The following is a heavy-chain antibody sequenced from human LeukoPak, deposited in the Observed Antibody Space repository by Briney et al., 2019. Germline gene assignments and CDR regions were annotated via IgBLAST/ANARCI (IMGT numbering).Heavy chain of an antibody. V-gene: IGHV4-61*01. CDR2: IYYSGST. CDR3: AKDLVTGTTSFDY. Sequence: PSETLSLTCTVSGGSVSSGSYYWSWIRQPPGKGLEWIGYIYYSGSTNYNPSLKSRVTISVDTSKNQFSLKLSSVTAADTAVYYCAKDLVTGTTSFDYWGQGTLVTVSS. CDR1: GGSVSSGSYY. J-gene: IGHJ4*02. D-gene: IGHD1-7*01.